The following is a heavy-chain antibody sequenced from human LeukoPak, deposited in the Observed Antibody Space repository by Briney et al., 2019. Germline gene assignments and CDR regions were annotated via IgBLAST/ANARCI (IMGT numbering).Heavy chain of an antibody. D-gene: IGHD6-13*01. CDR2: ISSSSSYI. Sequence: PGGSLRLPCAASGFTFSSYSMNWVRQAPGKGLEWVSSISSSSSYIYYADSVKGRFTISRDNAKNSLYLQMNSLRAEDTAVYYCATPGDGYSSSWYHLPFDYWGQGTLVTVSS. CDR1: GFTFSSYS. V-gene: IGHV3-21*01. CDR3: ATPGDGYSSSWYHLPFDY. J-gene: IGHJ4*02.